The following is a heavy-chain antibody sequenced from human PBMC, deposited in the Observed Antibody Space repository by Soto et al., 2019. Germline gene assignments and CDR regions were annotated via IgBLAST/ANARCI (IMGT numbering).Heavy chain of an antibody. Sequence: GESLKISCEGSGYSFTTYWIAWVRQMPGEGLEWMGIIYPDDSDTRYSPSFQGQVTISADKSISTAYLQWSSLKASDTAIYYCARHELEVAMYYGMDVWGQGTTVTVSS. CDR3: ARHELEVAMYYGMDV. D-gene: IGHD6-19*01. CDR2: IYPDDSDT. V-gene: IGHV5-51*01. J-gene: IGHJ6*02. CDR1: GYSFTTYW.